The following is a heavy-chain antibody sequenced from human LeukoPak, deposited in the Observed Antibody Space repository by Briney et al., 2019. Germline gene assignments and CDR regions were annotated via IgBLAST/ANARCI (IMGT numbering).Heavy chain of an antibody. D-gene: IGHD3-22*01. CDR2: IKSKTDGGTT. CDR1: GFTFSNAW. J-gene: IGHJ4*02. V-gene: IGHV3-15*01. Sequence: GGSLRLSCAASGFTFSNAWMTWVRQAPGKGLEWVGRIKSKTDGGTTDYAAPVKGRFTISRDDSKNTLYLQINSLKREDTAVYYCTTARNYYDSSGYYYVDYWGQGTLVTVSS. CDR3: TTARNYYDSSGYYYVDY.